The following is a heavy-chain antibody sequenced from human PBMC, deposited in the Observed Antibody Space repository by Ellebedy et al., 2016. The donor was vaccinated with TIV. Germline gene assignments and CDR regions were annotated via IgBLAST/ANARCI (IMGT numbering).Heavy chain of an antibody. CDR3: ARDLIVGATTTYYGLDV. CDR2: ISSSGSHI. V-gene: IGHV3-21*01. D-gene: IGHD1-26*01. CDR1: GFSFSSYR. J-gene: IGHJ6*02. Sequence: GESLKISCAASGFSFSSYRMNWVRQAPGKGLEWVSSISSSGSHIYYADSVEGRFTISRDNAKMSLFLHMNSLRAEDTAVYYCARDLIVGATTTYYGLDVWGQGTTVTVSS.